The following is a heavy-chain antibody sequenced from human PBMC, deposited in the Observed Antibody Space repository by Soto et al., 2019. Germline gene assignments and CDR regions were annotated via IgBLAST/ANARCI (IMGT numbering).Heavy chain of an antibody. J-gene: IGHJ6*02. CDR1: GGSISSGGYS. V-gene: IGHV4-30-2*01. Sequence: PSETLSLTCTVSGGSISSGGYSWSWIRQPPGKGLEWIGYIYHSGNTYYNPSLKSRVTISVDKSKNQFSLKLSSVTAADTAVYYCARDRENYDILTGYKTYGMDVWGQGTTVTVSS. CDR3: ARDRENYDILTGYKTYGMDV. CDR2: IYHSGNT. D-gene: IGHD3-9*01.